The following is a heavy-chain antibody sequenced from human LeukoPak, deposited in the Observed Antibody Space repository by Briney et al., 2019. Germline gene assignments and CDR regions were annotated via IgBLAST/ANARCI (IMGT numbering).Heavy chain of an antibody. D-gene: IGHD3-10*01. CDR1: GGSISSSSYY. CDR3: ASRPSGSYYNEWFDP. V-gene: IGHV4-39*07. J-gene: IGHJ5*02. Sequence: SETLSLTCTVSGGSISSSSYYWGWIRQPPGKGLEWIGSIYYSGSTYYNPSLKSRVTISVDTSKNQFSLKLSSVTAADTAVYYCASRPSGSYYNEWFDPWGQGTLVTVSS. CDR2: IYYSGST.